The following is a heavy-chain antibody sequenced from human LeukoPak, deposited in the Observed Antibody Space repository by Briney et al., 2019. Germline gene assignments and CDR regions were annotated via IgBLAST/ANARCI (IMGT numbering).Heavy chain of an antibody. J-gene: IGHJ3*02. CDR1: GGSFSGYY. V-gene: IGHV4-34*01. Sequence: SETLSLTCAVYGGSFSGYYWSWIRQPPGKGLEWIGEINHSGSTNYNPSLKSRVTISVDTSKNQFSLRLSSVTAADTAVYYCARDQTVWNRGGFDIWGQGTKVTVSS. CDR3: ARDQTVWNRGGFDI. D-gene: IGHD3-10*01. CDR2: INHSGST.